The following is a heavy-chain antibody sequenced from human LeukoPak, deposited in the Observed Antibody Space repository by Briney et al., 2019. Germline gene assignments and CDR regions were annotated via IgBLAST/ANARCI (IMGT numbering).Heavy chain of an antibody. V-gene: IGHV3-15*01. D-gene: IGHD3-10*01. CDR1: GFTFTNAW. J-gene: IGHJ4*02. CDR2: IKSKSDDETT. CDR3: GLGSGRTDFDY. Sequence: PGGSLRLSCAASGFTFTNAWMSWVRQAPGKGLEWVGRIKSKSDDETTDYAAPVKGRFTISRDDSKNTVYLQMNSLKTEDTAVYCCGLGSGRTDFDYWGQGTLVTVSS.